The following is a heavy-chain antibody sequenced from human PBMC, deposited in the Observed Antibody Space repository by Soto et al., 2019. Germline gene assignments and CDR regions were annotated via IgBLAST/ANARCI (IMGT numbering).Heavy chain of an antibody. V-gene: IGHV3-64*01. CDR2: VSGNGGGT. D-gene: IGHD2-2*01. J-gene: IGHJ6*03. CDR3: ARGASFYSYYYIDI. CDR1: GFTFSSYA. Sequence: EVWLVESGGGLVQPGGSLTLSCAASGFTFSSYAMHWVRQAPGKGLEYVSGVSGNGGGTYYANSVKGRFTISRDNSKNTLYLQMGSLRAEDMAVYYCARGASFYSYYYIDIWGRGTTVTVSS.